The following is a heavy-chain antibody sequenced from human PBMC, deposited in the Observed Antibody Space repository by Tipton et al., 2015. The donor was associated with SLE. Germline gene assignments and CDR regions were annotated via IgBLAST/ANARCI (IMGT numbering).Heavy chain of an antibody. D-gene: IGHD3-16*01. J-gene: IGHJ3*01. Sequence: TLSLTCVVSGFSISSYYFWGWVRQPPGKGLEWSGSISPTWTTYVNPSLESRLTMSVETSRSRFSLNLTSVTAADAGVYFCARATNWGFHGAFDFWGQGTPVTVSS. CDR2: ISPTWTT. CDR3: ARATNWGFHGAFDF. V-gene: IGHV4-38-2*01. CDR1: GFSISSYYF.